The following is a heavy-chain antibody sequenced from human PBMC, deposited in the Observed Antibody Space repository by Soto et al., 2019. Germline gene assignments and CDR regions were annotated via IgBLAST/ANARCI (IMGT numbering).Heavy chain of an antibody. J-gene: IGHJ6*03. CDR1: GFTFSSYW. CDR3: ARASIAADGHYYYYYMDV. CDR2: INSDGSST. D-gene: IGHD6-13*01. Sequence: GGSLRLSCAACGFTFSSYWMHWVRQAPGKGLVWVSRINSDGSSTSYADSVKGRFTISRDNAKNTLYLQMNSLRAEDTAVYYCARASIAADGHYYYYYMDVWGKGTTVTVSS. V-gene: IGHV3-74*01.